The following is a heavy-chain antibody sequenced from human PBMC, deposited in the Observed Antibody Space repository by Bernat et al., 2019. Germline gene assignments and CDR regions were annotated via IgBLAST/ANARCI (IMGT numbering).Heavy chain of an antibody. J-gene: IGHJ4*02. CDR3: TRGPSQYCSGDGCYLWLDY. CDR2: ISFDGNNK. D-gene: IGHD2-15*01. Sequence: QVQLVESGGGVVQPGRFLRLSCAASGFTFSSYAMHWVRQAPGKGLEWVAVISFDGNNKYYADSVKGRFTISRDNSKSTLFLQMNSLRAEDTAVYYCTRGPSQYCSGDGCYLWLDYWGQGTLVTVSS. CDR1: GFTFSSYA. V-gene: IGHV3-30-3*01.